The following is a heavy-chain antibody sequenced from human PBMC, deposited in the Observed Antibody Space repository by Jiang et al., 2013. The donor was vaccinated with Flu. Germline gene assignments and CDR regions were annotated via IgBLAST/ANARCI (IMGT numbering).Heavy chain of an antibody. CDR2: IYYSGST. J-gene: IGHJ3*02. CDR1: GGSISSFY. CDR3: ATDRCSGGSCYPGGTNDAFDI. D-gene: IGHD2-15*01. V-gene: IGHV4-59*08. Sequence: GPGLVKPSETLSLTCTVSGGSISSFYWSWIRQPPGKGLEWIGYIYYSGSTNYNPSLKSRVTISVDTSKNQFSLKLSSVTAADTAVYYCATDRCSGGSCYPGGTNDAFDIWGQGTMVTVSS.